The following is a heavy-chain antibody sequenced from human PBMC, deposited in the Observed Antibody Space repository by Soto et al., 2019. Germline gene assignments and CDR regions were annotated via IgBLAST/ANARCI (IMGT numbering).Heavy chain of an antibody. Sequence: QLHLVQSGAVVKKPGASVTVSCSASGYPVTAYYMHWVRQAPGRGLEWMGGINPATGAAKYTQTFQGRVTMTRDTSPSTVFMELGGLTSEDPAVFYWARGGGVGVAGSAAFDMWGQGTLVTVSP. D-gene: IGHD3-3*01. J-gene: IGHJ3*02. CDR1: GYPVTAYY. CDR2: INPATGAA. V-gene: IGHV1-2*02. CDR3: ARGGGVGVAGSAAFDM.